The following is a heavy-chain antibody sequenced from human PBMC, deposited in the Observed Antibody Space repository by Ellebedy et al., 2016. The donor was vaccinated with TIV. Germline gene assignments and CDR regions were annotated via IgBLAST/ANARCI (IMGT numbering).Heavy chain of an antibody. V-gene: IGHV3-48*02. Sequence: PGGSLRLSCEASRFTFSTYSMNWVRQAPGKGLEWISYIGSRSGIFRYADSVKGRFTISRDNAKNSLYLQVDSLRDEDTAVYYCARGGGSGTYYSFDYWGRGTLVTVSP. CDR3: ARGGGSGTYYSFDY. J-gene: IGHJ4*02. D-gene: IGHD3-10*01. CDR1: RFTFSTYS. CDR2: IGSRSGIF.